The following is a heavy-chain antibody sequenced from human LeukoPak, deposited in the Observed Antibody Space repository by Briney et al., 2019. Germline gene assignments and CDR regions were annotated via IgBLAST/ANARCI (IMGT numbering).Heavy chain of an antibody. V-gene: IGHV5-51*01. J-gene: IGHJ4*02. CDR1: GYSFNSYW. D-gene: IGHD6-6*01. CDR2: IYPGDSDT. Sequence: GESLKISCKGSGYSFNSYWIGWVRRMPGKGLDWMGIIYPGDSDTRYSPSFQGQVTISADKSISTAYLQWSSLEASDTAMYYCVRQRASSSSSIDYWGQGTLVTVSS. CDR3: VRQRASSSSSIDY.